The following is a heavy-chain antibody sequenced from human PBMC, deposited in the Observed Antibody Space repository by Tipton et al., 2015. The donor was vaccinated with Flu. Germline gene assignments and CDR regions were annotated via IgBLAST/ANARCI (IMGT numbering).Heavy chain of an antibody. Sequence: GSLRLSCSASGFTVSSNYMSWVRQAPGKGLEWVSVIYCGGSKYYADSVKGRFTISRDNSKNTLYLQMNSLRAEDTAVYYCARDHPGGYYFDYWGQGTLVTVSS. CDR1: GFTVSSNY. CDR2: IYCGGSK. V-gene: IGHV3-53*01. D-gene: IGHD3-10*01. CDR3: ARDHPGGYYFDY. J-gene: IGHJ4*02.